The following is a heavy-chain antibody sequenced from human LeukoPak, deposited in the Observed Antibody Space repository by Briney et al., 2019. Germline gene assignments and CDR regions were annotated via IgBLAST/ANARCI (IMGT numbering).Heavy chain of an antibody. CDR2: IFNTGNT. J-gene: IGHJ4*02. CDR3: ASRPADTTWYGVFDY. D-gene: IGHD3-10*01. V-gene: IGHV4-59*11. Sequence: SETLSLTCSVSGGSINSHYWSWIRQPPGKRLEWIAYIFNTGNTNYNPSLASRVTMPVDTSRAQFFLRLSPVTAADTAIYYCASRPADTTWYGVFDYWSQGTLVTVSS. CDR1: GGSINSHY.